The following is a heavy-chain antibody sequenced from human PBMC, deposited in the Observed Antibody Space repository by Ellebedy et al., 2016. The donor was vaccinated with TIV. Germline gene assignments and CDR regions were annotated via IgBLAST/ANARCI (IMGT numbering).Heavy chain of an antibody. CDR3: ARDRRGYSYRALDY. Sequence: GESLKISCAASGFSLSPFSAYWMHWVRQAPGKGLVWVSRIKGDGSGATYADSVKGRFTISRDNSKNTLYLQMNSLRAEDTAVYYCARDRRGYSYRALDYWGQGTLVTVSS. CDR1: GFSLSPFSAYW. CDR2: IKGDGSGA. D-gene: IGHD5-18*01. J-gene: IGHJ4*02. V-gene: IGHV3-74*01.